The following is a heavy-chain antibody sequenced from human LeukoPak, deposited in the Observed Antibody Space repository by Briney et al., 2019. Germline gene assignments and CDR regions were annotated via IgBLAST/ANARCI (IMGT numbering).Heavy chain of an antibody. CDR3: ARDPDSSAFDL. CDR2: IKKDGSVK. V-gene: IGHV3-7*01. CDR1: GFSFSAYW. J-gene: IGHJ4*02. Sequence: PGGSLRLSCAASGFSFSAYWMSWVRQTPEKGLEFVANIKKDGSVKNYMDSLKGRSTISRDNARESLYLEINSLRADDTAVYYCARDPDSSAFDLWGQGTLVTVSS.